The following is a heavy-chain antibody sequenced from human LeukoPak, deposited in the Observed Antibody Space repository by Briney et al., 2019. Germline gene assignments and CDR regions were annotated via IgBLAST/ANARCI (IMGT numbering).Heavy chain of an antibody. J-gene: IGHJ5*02. V-gene: IGHV3-30*03. CDR2: ISYDGTNR. CDR3: GAGTTSFDP. D-gene: IGHD6-19*01. CDR1: GFRTYD. Sequence: GRSLRLSCAASGFRTYDIHRVRQAPGKGLEWVTVISYDGTNRYYADSVKGRFTISRDNSKNTLYLQMNSLRAEDTAVYYCGAGTTSFDPWGQGTLVTVSS.